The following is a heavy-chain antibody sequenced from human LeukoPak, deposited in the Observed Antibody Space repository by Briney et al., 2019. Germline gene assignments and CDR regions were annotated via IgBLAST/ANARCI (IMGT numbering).Heavy chain of an antibody. D-gene: IGHD3-22*01. V-gene: IGHV1-69*13. Sequence: SVKVSCKASGGTFSSYAISWVRQAPGQGLEWMGGIIPIFGTANYAQKFQGRVTITADESTSTAYMELSSLRSEDTAVYYCARPDSGGYFLFDSWGQGTLVTVSS. CDR2: IIPIFGTA. CDR3: ARPDSGGYFLFDS. CDR1: GGTFSSYA. J-gene: IGHJ4*02.